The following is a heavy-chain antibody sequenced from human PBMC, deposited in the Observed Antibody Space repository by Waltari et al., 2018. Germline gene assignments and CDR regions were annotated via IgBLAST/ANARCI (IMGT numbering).Heavy chain of an antibody. D-gene: IGHD3-10*01. CDR1: GYSFTSYW. Sequence: EVQLVQSGAEVKKPGESLKISCKGSGYSFTSYWIGSVRQMPGKGLEWMGIIYPGDSDTRYSPSFQGQVTISAVKSISTAYLQWSSLKASDTAMYYCARLLPVWFGESGEGDFDYWGQGTLVTVSS. CDR2: IYPGDSDT. CDR3: ARLLPVWFGESGEGDFDY. V-gene: IGHV5-51*03. J-gene: IGHJ4*02.